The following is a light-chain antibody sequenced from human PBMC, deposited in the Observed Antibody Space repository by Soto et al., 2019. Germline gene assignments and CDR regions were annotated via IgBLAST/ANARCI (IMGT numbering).Light chain of an antibody. V-gene: IGLV1-40*01. CDR1: SSNIGAGYD. J-gene: IGLJ3*02. CDR3: QSYDSSLGAGV. Sequence: QAVVTQPPSVSGAPGQRVTISCSGSSSNIGAGYDIHWYQQLPGTAPKLLIFDNSDRPSGVPERFSVSKSGTSASLALTGLQAEDEADYYCQSYDSSLGAGVFGGGTKLTVL. CDR2: DNS.